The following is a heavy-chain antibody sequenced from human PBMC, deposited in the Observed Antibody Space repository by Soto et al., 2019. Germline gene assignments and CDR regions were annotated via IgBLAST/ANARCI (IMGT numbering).Heavy chain of an antibody. CDR3: AKRDVDSKNYHKDHGMDV. V-gene: IGHV3-23*01. CDR2: ITGNSDIT. Sequence: EVQLLESGGGLVQPGGSLRLSCVASGFTFSNYAMRWVRQAPGKGLEWVSGITGNSDITDYADAVKGRFTISRDNSKNTVYLQMNSLRGEDTAVYYCAKRDVDSKNYHKDHGMDVWGQGTTVTVSS. J-gene: IGHJ6*02. D-gene: IGHD3-9*01. CDR1: GFTFSNYA.